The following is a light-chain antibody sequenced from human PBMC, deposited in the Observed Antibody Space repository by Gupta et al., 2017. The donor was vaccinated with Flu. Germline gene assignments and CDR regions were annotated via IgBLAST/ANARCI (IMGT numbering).Light chain of an antibody. J-gene: IGLJ2*01. CDR1: SRSIASNY. V-gene: IGLV6-57*03. CDR2: EDN. CDR3: QSYDSSNVV. Sequence: NFILTQPHSASEPPGMTVTISCTRSSRSIASNYVQWYQQRPGSAPTTVIYEDNQRPSGVPDRFSGSIDSSSNSASLTIAVLKTEDEADYYCQSYDSSNVVFGGGTKLTVL.